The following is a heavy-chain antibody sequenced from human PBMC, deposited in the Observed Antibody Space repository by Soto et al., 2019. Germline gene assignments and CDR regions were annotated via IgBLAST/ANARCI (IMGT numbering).Heavy chain of an antibody. Sequence: QVQLVQSGAEVKKPGASVKVSCKASGYTFTSYGISWVRQAPGQGLEWMGWIRAYNGNTNYAQTLQGRVAMTTDRSTSTPYRELRSLRSADTAVYCCARDRPTMDVWGQGTTVTVSS. CDR2: IRAYNGNT. CDR1: GYTFTSYG. V-gene: IGHV1-18*01. CDR3: ARDRPTMDV. J-gene: IGHJ6*02.